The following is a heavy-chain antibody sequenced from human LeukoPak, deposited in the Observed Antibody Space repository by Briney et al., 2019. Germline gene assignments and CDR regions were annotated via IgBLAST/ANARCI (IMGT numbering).Heavy chain of an antibody. CDR2: INHSGST. CDR3: ARDSGLGY. D-gene: IGHD1-26*01. J-gene: IGHJ4*02. V-gene: IGHV4-34*01. Sequence: SETLSLTCAVYGGSFSGYYWSWIRQPPGKGLEWIGEINHSGSTNYNPSLKSRVTMSVDMSKNQFSLKVTSVTAADTAVYYCARDSGLGYWGQGILVTVSS. CDR1: GGSFSGYY.